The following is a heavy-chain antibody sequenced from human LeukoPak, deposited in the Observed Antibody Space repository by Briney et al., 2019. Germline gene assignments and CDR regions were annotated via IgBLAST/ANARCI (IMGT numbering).Heavy chain of an antibody. CDR2: IYNDGSNK. J-gene: IGHJ4*02. CDR1: AFTFSSYA. V-gene: IGHV3-30-3*02. D-gene: IGHD3-9*01. CDR3: AKIARYLDWLYFDY. Sequence: SLRLYCAASAFTFSSYAMHWVRPAPGQGLEWVAVIYNDGSNKYYADSVKGRFTISTDNSKNTLYLQMISPRAEDTAVYYSAKIARYLDWLYFDYWGQGTLVSVSS.